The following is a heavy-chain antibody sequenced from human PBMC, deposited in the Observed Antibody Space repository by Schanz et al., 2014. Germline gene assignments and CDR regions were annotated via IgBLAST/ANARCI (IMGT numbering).Heavy chain of an antibody. Sequence: QIQLVQSGPEVKKPGATVKVSCKASGYTFTSYGISWVRQAPGQGLEWMGWISAYNGNTKYPQKLQGRVTMTTDTSTSTVYMELTDLRSDDTAVYYCARDRRFFDRDDLYYFDSWGQGTLVTVSS. J-gene: IGHJ4*02. CDR1: GYTFTSYG. CDR2: ISAYNGNT. D-gene: IGHD3-3*01. CDR3: ARDRRFFDRDDLYYFDS. V-gene: IGHV1-18*01.